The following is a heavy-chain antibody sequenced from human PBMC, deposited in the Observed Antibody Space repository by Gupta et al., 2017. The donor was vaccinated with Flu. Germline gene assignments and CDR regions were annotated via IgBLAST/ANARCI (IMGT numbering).Heavy chain of an antibody. J-gene: IGHJ1*01. CDR2: IYSGGST. Sequence: EVQLVESGGGLVQPGGSLRLSCAASGFTVSSNYMSWVRQAPGKGLEWVSVIYSGGSTYYADSVKGRFTISRDNSKNTLYLQMNSLRAEDTAVYYCATDYDDGSPGFEYFQHWGQGTLVTVSS. CDR1: GFTVSSNY. V-gene: IGHV3-66*02. CDR3: ATDYDDGSPGFEYFQH. D-gene: IGHD4-17*01.